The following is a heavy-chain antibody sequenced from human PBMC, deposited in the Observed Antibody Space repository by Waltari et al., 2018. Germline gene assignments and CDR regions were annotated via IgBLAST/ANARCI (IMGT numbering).Heavy chain of an antibody. CDR2: MNPNSGNT. CDR3: ARPRYCSGGSCYPHHDYFDY. CDR1: GYTFTSYD. V-gene: IGHV1-8*03. D-gene: IGHD2-15*01. J-gene: IGHJ4*02. Sequence: QVQLVQSGAEVKKPGASVQVSCKASGYTFTSYDINWVRQATGPGLEWMGWMNPNSGNTGYAQKFQGRVTITRNTSISTAYMELSSLRSEDTAVYYCARPRYCSGGSCYPHHDYFDYWGQGTLVTVSS.